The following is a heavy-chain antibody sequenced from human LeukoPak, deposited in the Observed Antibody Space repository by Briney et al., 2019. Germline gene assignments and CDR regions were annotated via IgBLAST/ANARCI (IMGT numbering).Heavy chain of an antibody. D-gene: IGHD3-9*01. CDR3: ARVTGTYCDY. CDR2: INAGNDNK. V-gene: IGHV1-3*01. J-gene: IGHJ4*02. CDR1: GYTFTSYF. Sequence: ALVKASCKASGYTFTSYFVYWVRQAPGQRLEWMGWINAGNDNKKYSQKFQDRVTITRDTSANTAYMELSSLRYEDTAVYYCARVTGTYCDYWGQGSLVTVSS.